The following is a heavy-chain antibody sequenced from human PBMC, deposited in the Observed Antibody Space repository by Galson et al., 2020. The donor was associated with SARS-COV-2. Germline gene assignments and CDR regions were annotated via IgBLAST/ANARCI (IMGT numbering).Heavy chain of an antibody. CDR3: AKGGAVAGIRGIDY. D-gene: IGHD6-19*01. V-gene: IGHV3-33*06. J-gene: IGHJ4*02. CDR1: GFTFSSYG. Sequence: GESLKISCAASGFTFSSYGMHWVRQAPGKGLEWVAVIWYDGSNKYYADSVKGRFTISRDTSKNTLYLQMNSLTAEDTALYYCAKGGAVAGIRGIDYWGQGTLVTVSS. CDR2: IWYDGSNK.